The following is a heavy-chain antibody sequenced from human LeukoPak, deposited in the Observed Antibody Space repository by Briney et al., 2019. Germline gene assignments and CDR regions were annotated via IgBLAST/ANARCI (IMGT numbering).Heavy chain of an antibody. Sequence: SETLSLTCTVSGASVSTYYWSWIRQPPGKGLEWIAYIYYSGSTNYNPSLKSRVTMSVDTSKNQFSLMLSSVTAADTAVYYCARDTGSYYFDYWGQETLVTVSS. D-gene: IGHD1-26*01. CDR1: GASVSTYY. J-gene: IGHJ4*02. CDR3: ARDTGSYYFDY. V-gene: IGHV4-59*02. CDR2: IYYSGST.